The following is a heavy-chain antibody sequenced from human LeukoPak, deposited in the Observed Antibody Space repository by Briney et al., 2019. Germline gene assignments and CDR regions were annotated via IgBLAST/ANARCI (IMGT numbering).Heavy chain of an antibody. CDR3: ARVSYYYDSSASIVPTGY. CDR2: IYYSGST. J-gene: IGHJ4*02. Sequence: SETLSLTCTVSGGSISSSSYYWGWLRQPPGKGLEWIGSIYYSGSTYYNPSLKSRVTISVDTSKNQFSLKLSSVTAADTAVYYCARVSYYYDSSASIVPTGYWGQGTLVTVSS. D-gene: IGHD3-22*01. V-gene: IGHV4-39*01. CDR1: GGSISSSSYY.